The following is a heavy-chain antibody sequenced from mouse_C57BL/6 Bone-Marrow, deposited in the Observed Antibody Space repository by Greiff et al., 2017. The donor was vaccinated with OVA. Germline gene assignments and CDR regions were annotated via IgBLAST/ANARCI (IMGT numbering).Heavy chain of an antibody. CDR1: GYTFTSYW. CDR2: INPSSGYT. CDR3: ARGVLRSHYFDY. D-gene: IGHD1-1*01. V-gene: IGHV1-7*01. Sequence: QVQLQQSGAELAKPGASVKLSCKASGYTFTSYWMHWVKQRPGQGLEWIGYINPSSGYTKYNQKFKDKATLTADKSPSTAYMQLSSLTYEDSAVYYCARGVLRSHYFDYWGQGTTLTVSS. J-gene: IGHJ2*01.